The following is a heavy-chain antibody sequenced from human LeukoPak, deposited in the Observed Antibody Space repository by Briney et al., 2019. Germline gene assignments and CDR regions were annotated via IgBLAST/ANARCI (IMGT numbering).Heavy chain of an antibody. CDR1: GFAFSSYA. Sequence: GRSLRLSWAAAGFAFSSYAMHCVRQAPGKGLEWVAVISYDGSNKYYADSVKGRFTISRDNSKNTLYLQMNSLRAEDTAVYYCAGTDWVGASYYWGQGTPVTVSS. J-gene: IGHJ4*02. CDR3: AGTDWVGASYY. CDR2: ISYDGSNK. D-gene: IGHD1-26*01. V-gene: IGHV3-30-3*01.